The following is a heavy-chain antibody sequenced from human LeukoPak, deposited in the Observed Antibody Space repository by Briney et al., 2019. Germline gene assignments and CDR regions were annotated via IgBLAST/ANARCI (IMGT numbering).Heavy chain of an antibody. Sequence: PSETLSLTCVVSGGSISSGGYSWSWIRQPPGKGLEWIGYIYHSGSTYYNPSLKSRVTISIDRSKNQFSLKLTSVTAADTAVYYCACPVTTTYYYGMDVWGQGTTVTVSS. V-gene: IGHV4-30-2*01. CDR1: GGSISSGGYS. D-gene: IGHD4-4*01. CDR2: IYHSGST. J-gene: IGHJ6*02. CDR3: ACPVTTTYYYGMDV.